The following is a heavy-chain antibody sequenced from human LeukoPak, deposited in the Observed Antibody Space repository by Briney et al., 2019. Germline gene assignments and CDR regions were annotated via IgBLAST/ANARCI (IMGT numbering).Heavy chain of an antibody. CDR3: ARQGSSLNYYHTYMDV. CDR2: VSQDGRNN. CDR1: GFTFNRHP. J-gene: IGHJ6*03. D-gene: IGHD6-6*01. V-gene: IGHV3-30*10. Sequence: GGSLRLSCAVSGFTFNRHPIHWVRQTPGKGLEWVAGVSQDGRNNYYTDSVKGRFTISRDNANNALSLQMNSLRVEDTAVYYCARQGSSLNYYHTYMDVWGNGTTVIVSS.